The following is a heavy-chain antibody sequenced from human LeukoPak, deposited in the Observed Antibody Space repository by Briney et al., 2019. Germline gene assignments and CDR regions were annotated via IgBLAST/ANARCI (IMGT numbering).Heavy chain of an antibody. CDR1: GYTFTSFG. D-gene: IGHD5-18*01. Sequence: GASVKVSCRASGYTFTSFGISWVRQAPGQGLEWMGWISAYNGNKKSAQKFQGRVIMTTDASTNTAYMELRSLRSDDTAVFYCVRDLGVDTSMIFFDYWGQGTLVTVSS. J-gene: IGHJ4*02. CDR2: ISAYNGNK. V-gene: IGHV1-18*01. CDR3: VRDLGVDTSMIFFDY.